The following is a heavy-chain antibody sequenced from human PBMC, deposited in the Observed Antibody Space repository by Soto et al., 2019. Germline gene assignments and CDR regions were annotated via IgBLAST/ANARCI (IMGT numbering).Heavy chain of an antibody. CDR3: ATLVPAPIKLFPRLGWFDP. Sequence: QVQLVQSGAEVKKPGSSVKVSCKASGGTFSSETLTWLRQAPGQGLEWMGGIIPITDSAHYAQKFQGRVTITADESTSKVYMELSSLRSEDTAVYSCATLVPAPIKLFPRLGWFDPWGQGTLVTVSS. CDR2: IIPITDSA. J-gene: IGHJ5*02. V-gene: IGHV1-69*01. CDR1: GGTFSSET. D-gene: IGHD2-2*02.